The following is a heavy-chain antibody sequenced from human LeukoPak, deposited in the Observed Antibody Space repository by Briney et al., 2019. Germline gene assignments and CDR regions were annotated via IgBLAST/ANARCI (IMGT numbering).Heavy chain of an antibody. V-gene: IGHV4-59*01. CDR1: GGSISSYY. D-gene: IGHD3-10*01. Sequence: SETLSLTCTVSGGSISSYYWSLIRQPPGKGLEWIGYIYYSGSTNYNPSLKSRVTISVDTSKNQFSLKLSSVTAADTAVYYCARDREYGTFDYWGQGTLVTVSS. J-gene: IGHJ4*02. CDR2: IYYSGST. CDR3: ARDREYGTFDY.